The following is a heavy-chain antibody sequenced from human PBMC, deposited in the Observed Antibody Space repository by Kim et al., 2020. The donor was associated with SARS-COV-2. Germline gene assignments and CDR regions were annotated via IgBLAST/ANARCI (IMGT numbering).Heavy chain of an antibody. CDR3: ARETQTVPTVTTGNYYYGMDV. CDR2: IIPIFGTA. Sequence: SVKVSCKASGGTFSSYAISWVRQAPGQGLEWMGGIIPIFGTANYAQKFQGRVTITADESTSTAYMELSSLRSEDTAVYYCARETQTVPTVTTGNYYYGMDVWGQGTTVTVSS. V-gene: IGHV1-69*13. J-gene: IGHJ6*02. CDR1: GGTFSSYA. D-gene: IGHD4-17*01.